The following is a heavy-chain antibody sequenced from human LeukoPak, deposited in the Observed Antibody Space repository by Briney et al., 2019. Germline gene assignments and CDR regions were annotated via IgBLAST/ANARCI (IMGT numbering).Heavy chain of an antibody. J-gene: IGHJ4*02. CDR3: ARDLSATWYSLAY. CDR2: INWDGENT. Sequence: PGGSLILSCSGSGLKVGDYGLSWVRQAPGKVLEWVSGINWDGENTSYADSVKGRFTISRDNAENALYLQMDSLRAEDTALYYCARDLSATWYSLAYWGRGTLVTVSS. V-gene: IGHV3-20*04. CDR1: GLKVGDYG. D-gene: IGHD2-15*01.